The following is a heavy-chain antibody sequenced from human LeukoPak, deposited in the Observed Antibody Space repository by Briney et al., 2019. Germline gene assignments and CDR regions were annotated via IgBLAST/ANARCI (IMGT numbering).Heavy chain of an antibody. Sequence: SVKVSCKASGGTFSSYAISWVRQAPGQGLEWMGGIIPIFGTANYAQKFQGRVTITADESTSTAYMELSSLRSEDTPVYYCATTYYYDSSGYSGWFDPWGQGTLVTVSS. D-gene: IGHD3-22*01. CDR3: ATTYYYDSSGYSGWFDP. CDR2: IIPIFGTA. CDR1: GGTFSSYA. V-gene: IGHV1-69*13. J-gene: IGHJ5*02.